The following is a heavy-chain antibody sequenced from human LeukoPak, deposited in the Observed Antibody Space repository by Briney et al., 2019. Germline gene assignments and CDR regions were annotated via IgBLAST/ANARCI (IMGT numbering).Heavy chain of an antibody. CDR1: GFTVSSNS. J-gene: IGHJ4*02. CDR3: ARVDSYYDSSGYYYFDY. V-gene: IGHV3-74*01. D-gene: IGHD3-22*01. CDR2: INSDGSST. Sequence: PGGSLRLSCTVSGFTVSSNSMSWVRHAPGKGLVWVSRINSDGSSTSYADSVKGRLTISRDNAKNTLYLQMNSLRAEDTAVYYCARVDSYYDSSGYYYFDYWGQGTLVTVSS.